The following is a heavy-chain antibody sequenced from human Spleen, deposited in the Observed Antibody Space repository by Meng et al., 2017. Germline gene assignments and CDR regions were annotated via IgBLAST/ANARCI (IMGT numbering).Heavy chain of an antibody. CDR2: INPSNGGT. Sequence: QVQLVESGAEVKKPGASVKVSCKASGYIFTDYFVHWVRQAPGQGLEWMGTINPSNGGTNYVQKFQGRLTVTRDTSTSTVYMDLSSLRSEDTAVYYCAREKSPGHFDYWGQGTLVTVSS. V-gene: IGHV1-46*01. CDR1: GYIFTDYF. J-gene: IGHJ4*02. CDR3: AREKSPGHFDY.